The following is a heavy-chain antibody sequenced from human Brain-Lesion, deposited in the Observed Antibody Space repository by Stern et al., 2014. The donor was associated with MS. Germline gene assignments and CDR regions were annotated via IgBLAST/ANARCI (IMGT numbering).Heavy chain of an antibody. CDR2: IYTSGKT. J-gene: IGHJ4*02. Sequence: VQLVQSGGGLVQPGGSLRLSCAASGFTVSNYYMSWVRQAPGQGLEWVSIIYTSGKTYYADSVRGRFGISRDKSKSTLYLQMDSLRPEDTAVYYCARDRVTTVTTYYFDSWGQGTRVTVSS. CDR1: GFTVSNYY. D-gene: IGHD4-17*01. CDR3: ARDRVTTVTTYYFDS. V-gene: IGHV3-66*02.